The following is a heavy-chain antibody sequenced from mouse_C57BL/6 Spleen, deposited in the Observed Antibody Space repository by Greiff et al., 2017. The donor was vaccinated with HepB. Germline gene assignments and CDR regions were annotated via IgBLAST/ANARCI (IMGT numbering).Heavy chain of an antibody. D-gene: IGHD2-4*01. Sequence: EVMLVESGGGLVKPGGSLKLSCAASGFTFSSYAMSWVRQTPEKRLEWVASISDGGSYTYYPDNVKGRFTISRDNAKNNLYLQMSHLKSEDTAMYYCERDRYYDYDWYFDVWGTGTTVTVSS. CDR1: GFTFSSYA. J-gene: IGHJ1*03. V-gene: IGHV5-4*01. CDR2: ISDGGSYT. CDR3: ERDRYYDYDWYFDV.